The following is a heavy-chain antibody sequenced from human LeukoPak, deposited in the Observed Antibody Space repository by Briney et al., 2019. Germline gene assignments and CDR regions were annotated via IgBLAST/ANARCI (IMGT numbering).Heavy chain of an antibody. Sequence: SETLSLTCAVYGGSFSSYYWSWIRQPPEKGLEWIGEINHSGSTNYNPSLKSRVTISVDTSKNQFSLKLSSVTAADTAVYYCARAGYWGLTVDYWGQGTLVTVSS. V-gene: IGHV4-34*01. CDR3: ARAGYWGLTVDY. D-gene: IGHD7-27*01. CDR2: INHSGST. J-gene: IGHJ4*02. CDR1: GGSFSSYY.